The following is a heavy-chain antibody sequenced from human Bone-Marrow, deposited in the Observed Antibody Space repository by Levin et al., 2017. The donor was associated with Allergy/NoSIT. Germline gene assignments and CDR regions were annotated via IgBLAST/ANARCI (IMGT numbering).Heavy chain of an antibody. D-gene: IGHD5-24*01. Sequence: ASVKVSCKASGYTFTGYYMHWVRQAPGEGLEWMGRINPNSGATDSAQKFQGRVTMTRDTSTSTAYLELNRLRSDDTAIYYSARSMAQFDSWGQGTLVTVSS. V-gene: IGHV1-2*06. J-gene: IGHJ4*02. CDR1: GYTFTGYY. CDR3: ARSMAQFDS. CDR2: INPNSGAT.